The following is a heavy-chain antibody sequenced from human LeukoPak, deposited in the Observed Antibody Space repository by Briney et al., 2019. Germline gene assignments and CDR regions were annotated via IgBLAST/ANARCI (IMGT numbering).Heavy chain of an antibody. CDR2: IASDGSST. V-gene: IGHV3-74*01. D-gene: IGHD4-23*01. J-gene: IGHJ4*02. Sequence: GGSLRLSCEASGFTFSSYWMNWVGQAPGKGLVWVSRIASDGSSTTYADSVKGRFSISRDNAKNTLYLQMNSLRVEDTAVYYCARGRPHGNDYWGQGTLVTVSS. CDR3: ARGRPHGNDY. CDR1: GFTFSSYW.